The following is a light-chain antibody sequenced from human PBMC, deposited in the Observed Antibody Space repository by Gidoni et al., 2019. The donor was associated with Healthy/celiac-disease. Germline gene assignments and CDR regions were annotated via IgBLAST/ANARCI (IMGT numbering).Light chain of an antibody. CDR1: QNITSY. Sequence: DIQMTQSPSSLSASVGDRVTITCRASQNITSYLNWYQQKRGKAPKILIYAASSLQSGVPSRFSGSGSGTDFALTISNLQPEDFATYYCQQSYSTLTWTFGQGTKVE. CDR2: AAS. V-gene: IGKV1-39*01. J-gene: IGKJ1*01. CDR3: QQSYSTLTWT.